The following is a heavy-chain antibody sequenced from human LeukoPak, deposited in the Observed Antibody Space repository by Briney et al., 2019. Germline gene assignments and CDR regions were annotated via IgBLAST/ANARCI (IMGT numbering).Heavy chain of an antibody. V-gene: IGHV4-61*02. D-gene: IGHD2-2*01. J-gene: IGHJ6*03. CDR1: GGSISSGSYY. Sequence: PSQTLSLTCTVSGGSISSGSYYWSWIRQPAGKGLEWIGRIYTSGSTNYNPSLKSRVTISVDTSKNQFSLKLSSVTAADTAVYYCARGRYCSSTSCLPGGYYYYMDVWGKGTTVTVSS. CDR3: ARGRYCSSTSCLPGGYYYYMDV. CDR2: IYTSGST.